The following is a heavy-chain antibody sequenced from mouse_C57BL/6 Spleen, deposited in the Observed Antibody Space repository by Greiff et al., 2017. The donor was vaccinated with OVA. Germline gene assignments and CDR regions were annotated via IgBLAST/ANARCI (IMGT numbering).Heavy chain of an antibody. Sequence: QVQLQQPGAELVKPGASVKLSCKASGYTFTSYWMQWVKQRPGQGLEWIGEIDPSDSYTNYNQKFKGKATLTVDTSSSTAYMQLSSLTSEDSAVYYCARRMVRYYFDYWGQGTTLTVSS. CDR1: GYTFTSYW. CDR3: ARRMVRYYFDY. D-gene: IGHD2-3*01. CDR2: IDPSDSYT. V-gene: IGHV1-50*01. J-gene: IGHJ2*01.